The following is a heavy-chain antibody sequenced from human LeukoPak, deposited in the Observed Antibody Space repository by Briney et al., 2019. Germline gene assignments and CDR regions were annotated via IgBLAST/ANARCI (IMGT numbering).Heavy chain of an antibody. CDR1: GFTFSSYS. CDR2: ISSSSSYI. CDR3: ARAGEVGYYYDSSGYYRDY. V-gene: IGHV3-21*01. D-gene: IGHD3-22*01. Sequence: GGSLRLSCAASGFTFSSYSMNWVRQAPGKGLEWVSSISSSSSYIYYADSVKGRFTISRDNAKNSLYLQMNSLRAEDTAVYYCARAGEVGYYYDSSGYYRDYWGQGTLVTVSS. J-gene: IGHJ4*02.